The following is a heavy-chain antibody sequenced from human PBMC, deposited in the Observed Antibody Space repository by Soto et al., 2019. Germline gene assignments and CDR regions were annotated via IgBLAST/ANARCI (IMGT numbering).Heavy chain of an antibody. Sequence: ASVKVSCKASGYTFTSYGISWVRQAPGQGLEWMGWISAYNGETIYAQKFQGRVTMTEDTSTDTAYMELSSLRSEDTAVYYCATDRYSSGWTLFDYWGQGTLVTVSS. V-gene: IGHV1-18*01. J-gene: IGHJ4*02. CDR1: GYTFTSYG. CDR3: ATDRYSSGWTLFDY. CDR2: ISAYNGET. D-gene: IGHD6-19*01.